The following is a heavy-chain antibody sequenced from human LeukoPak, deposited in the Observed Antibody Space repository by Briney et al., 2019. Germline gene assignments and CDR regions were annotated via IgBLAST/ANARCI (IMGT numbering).Heavy chain of an antibody. D-gene: IGHD6-13*01. J-gene: IGHJ4*02. CDR2: ISYDGSNK. CDR1: GFTFSSYA. V-gene: IGHV3-30-3*01. CDR3: ARDMGVAAAAKYIFDY. Sequence: GGSLRLACAASGFTFSSYAMTWVRQAPGKGLEWVAVISYDGSNKYYADSVRGRFTVSRDNSKNTLSLQMNSLRVEDTALYSCARDMGVAAAAKYIFDYWGQGTLVTVAS.